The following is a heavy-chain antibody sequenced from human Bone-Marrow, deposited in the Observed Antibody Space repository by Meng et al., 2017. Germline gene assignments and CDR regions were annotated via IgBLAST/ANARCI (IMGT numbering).Heavy chain of an antibody. D-gene: IGHD2-21*01. CDR2: ISSDGGIT. CDR3: VRDRNFDY. CDR1: GFPFSSYD. J-gene: IGHJ4*02. Sequence: GGSLRLSCAASGFPFSSYDMHWVRQAPGKGLEYFSAISSDGGITYYANSVKGRFTISRDNSKNTLYLEMGSLRADDMAVCYCVRDRNFDYWGQGTLVTVSS. V-gene: IGHV3-64*01.